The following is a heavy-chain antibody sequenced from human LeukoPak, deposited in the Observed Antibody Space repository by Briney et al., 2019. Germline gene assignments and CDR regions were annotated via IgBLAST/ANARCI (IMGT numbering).Heavy chain of an antibody. V-gene: IGHV3-23*01. D-gene: IGHD3-10*01. Sequence: PGGSLRLSCAASGFTFSNFAMSWVRQAPGKGLEWVSAMSSVTYYADSVKGRFTISRDDSKSTLFLQMNSLRAEDTAVYYCAKAFFSGSGGNHKHFDSWGRGTLVTVSS. CDR2: MSSVT. CDR3: AKAFFSGSGGNHKHFDS. J-gene: IGHJ4*02. CDR1: GFTFSNFA.